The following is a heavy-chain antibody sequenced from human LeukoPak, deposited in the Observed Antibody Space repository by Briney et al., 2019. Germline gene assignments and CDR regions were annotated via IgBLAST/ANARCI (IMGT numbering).Heavy chain of an antibody. Sequence: SVKVSCKASGGTFSSYAISWVRQAPGQGLEWMGGIIPIFGTANYAQKFQGRVTITADESTSTAYMELSSLRSEDTAVYYCAMLPNYYGSGNYLDPWGQGTLVTVSS. CDR2: IIPIFGTA. J-gene: IGHJ5*02. D-gene: IGHD3-10*01. V-gene: IGHV1-69*01. CDR1: GGTFSSYA. CDR3: AMLPNYYGSGNYLDP.